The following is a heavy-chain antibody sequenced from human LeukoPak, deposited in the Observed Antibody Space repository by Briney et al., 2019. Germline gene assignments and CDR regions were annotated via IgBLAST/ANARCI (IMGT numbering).Heavy chain of an antibody. J-gene: IGHJ6*02. CDR3: ARGAPSWIAAADYYYGMDV. CDR1: GGSFSGYY. V-gene: IGHV4-34*01. Sequence: SETLSLTCAVYGGSFSGYYWSWIRQPPGKGLEWIGSIYYSGSTYYNPSLKSRVTISVDTSKNQFSLKLSSVTAADTAVYYCARGAPSWIAAADYYYGMDVWGQGTTVTVSS. CDR2: IYYSGST. D-gene: IGHD6-13*01.